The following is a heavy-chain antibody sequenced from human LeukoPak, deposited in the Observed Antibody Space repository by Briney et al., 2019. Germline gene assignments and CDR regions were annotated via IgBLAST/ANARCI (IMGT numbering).Heavy chain of an antibody. Sequence: GGSLRLSCAASGFTFSSYAMSWVRQAPGKGLEWVSAISGSGGSTYYADSVKGRFTTSRDNAKNSLYLQMNSLRAEDTAVYYCARDRSYYYDSSGSFLDYWGQGTLVTVSS. J-gene: IGHJ4*02. CDR3: ARDRSYYYDSSGSFLDY. CDR2: ISGSGGST. CDR1: GFTFSSYA. D-gene: IGHD3-22*01. V-gene: IGHV3-23*01.